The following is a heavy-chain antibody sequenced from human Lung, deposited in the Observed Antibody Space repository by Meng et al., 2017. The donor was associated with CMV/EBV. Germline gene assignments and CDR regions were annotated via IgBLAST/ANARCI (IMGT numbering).Heavy chain of an antibody. CDR1: GYTFTNYG. CDR3: ARVEVGITSGDY. D-gene: IGHD1-26*01. Sequence: QAQLGQAGGEVKKPGASVKFSCKASGYTFTNYGITWVRQAPGQGLEWMGWINAYNGDTNYAQTLQGRVTMTTDTSTSTAYMELRSLRSDDTAVYYCARVEVGITSGDYWGQGTLVTVSS. V-gene: IGHV1-18*01. CDR2: INAYNGDT. J-gene: IGHJ4*02.